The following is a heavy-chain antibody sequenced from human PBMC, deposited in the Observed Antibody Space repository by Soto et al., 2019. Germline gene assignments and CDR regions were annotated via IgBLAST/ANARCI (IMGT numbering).Heavy chain of an antibody. CDR2: ISSSGGTK. J-gene: IGHJ4*02. V-gene: IGHV3-48*01. D-gene: IGHD3-3*01. Sequence: EVQLVESGGGLVQPGGSLRLSCVASEFSFSSYSMHWVRQSPGKGLEWVSYISSSGGTKYYTDSAKGRFTISRDNAKNSLYLQMNSLRAEDTAIYYCARAVFWIDSWGQGTLVTVSS. CDR1: EFSFSSYS. CDR3: ARAVFWIDS.